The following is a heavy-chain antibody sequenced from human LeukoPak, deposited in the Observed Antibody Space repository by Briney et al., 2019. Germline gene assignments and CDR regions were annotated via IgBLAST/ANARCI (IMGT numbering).Heavy chain of an antibody. J-gene: IGHJ4*02. CDR2: IYYSGST. CDR3: ARLRMISFGGVIAYFDY. CDR1: GGSISSSSYY. V-gene: IGHV4-39*01. D-gene: IGHD3-16*02. Sequence: SETLSLTCTVSGGSISSSSYYWGWIRQPPGKGLEWIGSIYYSGSTYYNPSLKSRVTISVDTSKNQYSLKLTSVTAADTAVYYCARLRMISFGGVIAYFDYWGQGTLVTVSS.